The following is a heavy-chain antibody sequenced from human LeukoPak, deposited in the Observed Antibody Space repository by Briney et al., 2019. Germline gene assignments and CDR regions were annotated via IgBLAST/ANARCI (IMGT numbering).Heavy chain of an antibody. CDR1: GSSITGFH. J-gene: IGHJ4*02. D-gene: IGHD2-21*01. V-gene: IGHV4-59*01. CDR2: IQASGTT. Sequence: SETLSLTCSVSGSSITGFHWGWIRQPPGKGLEWTGYIQASGTTKHNPSLKSRVTISIDTSKAQFSLNVNSVSAADTAMYYCARLDSCGADSCIDSWGQGNLVIVSS. CDR3: ARLDSCGADSCIDS.